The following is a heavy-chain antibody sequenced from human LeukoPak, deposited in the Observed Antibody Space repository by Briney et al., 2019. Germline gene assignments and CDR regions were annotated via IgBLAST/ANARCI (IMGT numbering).Heavy chain of an antibody. CDR3: ARALYCSSTSCYGSDY. J-gene: IGHJ4*02. V-gene: IGHV3-30*04. Sequence: GGSLRLSCAASGFTFSRYALHWVRQAPGKGLEWVAVISYDGSNKYYADSVKGRFTISRDNSKNTLYLQMNSLRAEDTAVYYCARALYCSSTSCYGSDYWGQGTLVTVSS. CDR2: ISYDGSNK. CDR1: GFTFSRYA. D-gene: IGHD2-2*01.